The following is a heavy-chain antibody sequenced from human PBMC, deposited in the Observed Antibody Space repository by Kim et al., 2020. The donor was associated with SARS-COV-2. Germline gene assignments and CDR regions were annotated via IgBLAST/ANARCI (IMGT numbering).Heavy chain of an antibody. CDR3: ARGSGKDTAMVTEYYYYYGMDV. D-gene: IGHD5-18*01. V-gene: IGHV1-69*13. Sequence: SVKVSCKASGGTFSSYAISWVRQAPGQGLEWMGGIIPIFGTANYAQKFQGRVTITADESTSTAYMELSSLRSEDTAVYYCARGSGKDTAMVTEYYYYYGMDVWGQGTTVTVSS. CDR2: IIPIFGTA. CDR1: GGTFSSYA. J-gene: IGHJ6*02.